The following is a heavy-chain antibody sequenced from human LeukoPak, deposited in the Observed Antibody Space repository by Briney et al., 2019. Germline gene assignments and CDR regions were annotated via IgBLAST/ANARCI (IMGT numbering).Heavy chain of an antibody. D-gene: IGHD3-22*01. Sequence: SLRLSCAASGFTFDDYAMHWVRQAPGKGLEWVSGISWNSGSIGYADSVKGRFTVSRDNSKNTLYLQMNSLRAEDTAVYYCAKDPSGSGYYYVPAYYFDYWGQGTLVTVSS. CDR2: ISWNSGSI. V-gene: IGHV3-9*01. CDR3: AKDPSGSGYYYVPAYYFDY. CDR1: GFTFDDYA. J-gene: IGHJ4*02.